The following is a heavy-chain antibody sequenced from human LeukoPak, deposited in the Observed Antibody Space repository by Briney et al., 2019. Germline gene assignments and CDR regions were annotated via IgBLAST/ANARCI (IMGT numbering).Heavy chain of an antibody. J-gene: IGHJ6*03. V-gene: IGHV3-23*01. D-gene: IGHD4-17*01. CDR3: ARDLPYGDYILGYYMDV. Sequence: GGSLRLSCAASGFTFSRYAMSWVRQAPGRGLEWVSGISISGGSTDYADSVKGRFTISRDNSKNTLFLQVNSLRAEDTAVYYCARDLPYGDYILGYYMDVWGKGTTVTASS. CDR2: ISISGGST. CDR1: GFTFSRYA.